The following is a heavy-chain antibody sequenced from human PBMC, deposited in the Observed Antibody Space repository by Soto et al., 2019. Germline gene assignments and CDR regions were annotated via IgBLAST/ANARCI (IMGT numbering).Heavy chain of an antibody. CDR3: ARSLPPPSYDWFDP. V-gene: IGHV1-18*01. CDR1: GYTFTSYG. Sequence: ALVKVSCKASGYTFTSYGISWVRQATGQGLEWMGWISAYNGNTNYAQKLQGRVTMTTDTSTSTAYMELRSLRSDDTAVYYCARSLPPPSYDWFDPWGQGTLVTVSS. J-gene: IGHJ5*02. CDR2: ISAYNGNT.